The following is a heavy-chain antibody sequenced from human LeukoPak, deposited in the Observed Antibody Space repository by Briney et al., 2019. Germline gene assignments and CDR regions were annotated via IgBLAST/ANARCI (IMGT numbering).Heavy chain of an antibody. V-gene: IGHV3-30*01. CDR1: GFTFSSYA. Sequence: EGSLRLSCAASGFTFSSYAMHWVRQAPGKGLEWVAVISYDGSNKYYADSVKGRFTISRDNSKNTLYLQMNSLRAEDTAVYYCARGPRGEWELLNYYYYYYMDVWGKGTTVTVSS. D-gene: IGHD1-26*01. J-gene: IGHJ6*03. CDR2: ISYDGSNK. CDR3: ARGPRGEWELLNYYYYYYMDV.